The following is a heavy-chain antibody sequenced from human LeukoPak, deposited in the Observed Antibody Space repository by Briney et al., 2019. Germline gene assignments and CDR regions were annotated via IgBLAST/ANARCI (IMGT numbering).Heavy chain of an antibody. CDR2: IRSEAKNYAT. J-gene: IGHJ4*01. V-gene: IGHV3-73*01. CDR3: TRMGDSGIY. Sequence: PGGSLRLPFAASGFNFSGSAMHWVRQASGERLQWGGRIRSEAKNYATAYAASVRGRFTISRGDSKNTAYLQMNSLKIEDAAVYYCTRMGDSGIYWGHRSMVTVSS. CDR1: GFNFSGSA. D-gene: IGHD2-21*02.